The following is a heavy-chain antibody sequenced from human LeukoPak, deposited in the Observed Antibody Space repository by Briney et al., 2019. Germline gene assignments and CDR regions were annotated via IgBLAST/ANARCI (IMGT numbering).Heavy chain of an antibody. J-gene: IGHJ4*02. D-gene: IGHD2-2*01. CDR1: GFTFSSYA. CDR3: AKDTPTVVVPAGVFDY. Sequence: GGSLRLSCAASGFTFSSYAMSWVRQAPGKGLEWVSAISGSGGSTYYADSVKGRSTISRDNSKNTLYLQMNSLRAEDTAVYYCAKDTPTVVVPAGVFDYWGQGTLVTVSS. V-gene: IGHV3-23*01. CDR2: ISGSGGST.